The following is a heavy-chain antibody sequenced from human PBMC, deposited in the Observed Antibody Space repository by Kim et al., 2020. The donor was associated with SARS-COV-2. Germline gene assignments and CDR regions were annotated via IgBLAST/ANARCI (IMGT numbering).Heavy chain of an antibody. D-gene: IGHD3-22*01. V-gene: IGHV1-8*01. Sequence: AQEFQGRVTITRNTSISTAYMELSSLRSGDTAVYYCARRLSGYYFDAFDIWDQGTMVTVSS. J-gene: IGHJ3*02. CDR3: ARRLSGYYFDAFDI.